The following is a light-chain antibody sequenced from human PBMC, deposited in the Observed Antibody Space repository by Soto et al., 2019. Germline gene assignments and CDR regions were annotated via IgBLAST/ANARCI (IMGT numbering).Light chain of an antibody. J-gene: IGKJ1*01. Sequence: EIVLTQSPGTLSLSPGERATLSFRASQSVSSSYLAWYQQKPGQAPRLLIYGASSRATGIPDRFSGSGSGKDFTLTISRLEPEDFAVYYCQQYVSSPRTFGQGTKVEIK. CDR2: GAS. CDR3: QQYVSSPRT. V-gene: IGKV3-20*01. CDR1: QSVSSSY.